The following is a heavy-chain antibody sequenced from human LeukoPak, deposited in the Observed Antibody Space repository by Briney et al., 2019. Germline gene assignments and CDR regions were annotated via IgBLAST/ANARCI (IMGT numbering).Heavy chain of an antibody. CDR1: RDSISSSSHY. J-gene: IGHJ5*02. D-gene: IGHD5-18*01. Sequence: SETLSLTCTVSRDSISSSSHYWGWIRQPPGKGLEWIGTFYYGGSTYHNPSLKSRVTISVDTSKNQFSLRLSSVTAADTALYYCASGGEQLWPYEPFSSWGQGTLVTVSS. CDR2: FYYGGST. V-gene: IGHV4-39*01. CDR3: ASGGEQLWPYEPFSS.